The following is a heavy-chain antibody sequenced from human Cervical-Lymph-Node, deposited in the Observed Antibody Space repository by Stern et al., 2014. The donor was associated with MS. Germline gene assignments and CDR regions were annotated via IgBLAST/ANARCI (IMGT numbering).Heavy chain of an antibody. CDR2: ISGTGLTT. CDR1: GFTFSSYA. Sequence: EVQLLESGGGLVQPGGSVRLSCAASGFTFSSYAMSWVRQAPGTGLEWVSAISGTGLTTYYIDSVKGRFTVSRDNSKNTLFLQMKSLSAEDTAVYYCASSYGGANWYFTLWGRGTLVTVYS. D-gene: IGHD4-23*01. J-gene: IGHJ2*01. V-gene: IGHV3-23*01. CDR3: ASSYGGANWYFTL.